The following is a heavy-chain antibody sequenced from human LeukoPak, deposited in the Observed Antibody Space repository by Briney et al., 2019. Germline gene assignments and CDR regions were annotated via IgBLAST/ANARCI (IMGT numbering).Heavy chain of an antibody. CDR1: GFSFSTYW. V-gene: IGHV3-7*01. D-gene: IGHD3-16*02. CDR3: ARRSYRGVIGVYYYYYMDV. CDR2: IKEDGSEK. J-gene: IGHJ6*03. Sequence: GGSLKLPCVASGFSFSTYWMSWVRQAPGKGLEWVANIKEDGSEKYYVDSVKGRFTMSRDNAKNSVYLQMNRLRVEDTAVYYCARRSYRGVIGVYYYYYMDVWGKGTPVTVSS.